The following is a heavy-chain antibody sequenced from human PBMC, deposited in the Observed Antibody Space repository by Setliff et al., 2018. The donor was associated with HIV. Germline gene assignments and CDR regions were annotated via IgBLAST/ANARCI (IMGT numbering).Heavy chain of an antibody. CDR2: ISGSGRKT. V-gene: IGHV3-23*01. J-gene: IGHJ6*02. CDR3: AKVPLFVVVPAALGGMDV. Sequence: PGGSLSLSCKATGFSFSLYAMSWVRQAPGKGLEWVSSISGSGRKTYYGDSVKGRFTISRDNSWDTVDLQMNTLRAEDTAVYYCAKVPLFVVVPAALGGMDVWGQGTTVTVSS. D-gene: IGHD2-2*01. CDR1: GFSFSLYA.